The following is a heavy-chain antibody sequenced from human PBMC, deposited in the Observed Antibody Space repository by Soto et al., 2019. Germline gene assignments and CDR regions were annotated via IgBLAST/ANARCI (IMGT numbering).Heavy chain of an antibody. J-gene: IGHJ6*02. Sequence: SETLSLTCAVSGGSISSSNWWSWVRQPPGKGLEWIGEIYHSGSTNYNPSLKSRVTISVDKSKNQFSLKLSSVTAADTAVYYCARDFRGVSYYYYYGMDVWGQGTTVTVSS. D-gene: IGHD3-10*01. CDR1: GGSISSSNW. CDR2: IYHSGST. CDR3: ARDFRGVSYYYYYGMDV. V-gene: IGHV4-4*02.